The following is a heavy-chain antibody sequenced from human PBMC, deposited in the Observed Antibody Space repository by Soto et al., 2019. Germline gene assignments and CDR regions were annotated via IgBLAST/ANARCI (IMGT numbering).Heavy chain of an antibody. CDR1: GFTFSSYG. CDR3: AKDRRPYYYYGMDV. D-gene: IGHD6-25*01. V-gene: IGHV3-30*18. Sequence: QVQLVESGGGVVQPGRSLRLSCAASGFTFSSYGMHWVRQAPGKGLEWVAVISYDGSNKYYADSVKGRFTISRDNSKNTQYLQMNSLRAEDTAVYYCAKDRRPYYYYGMDVWGQGTTVTVSS. J-gene: IGHJ6*02. CDR2: ISYDGSNK.